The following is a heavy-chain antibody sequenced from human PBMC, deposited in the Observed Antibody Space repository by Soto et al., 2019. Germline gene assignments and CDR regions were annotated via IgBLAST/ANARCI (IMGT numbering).Heavy chain of an antibody. CDR3: AKRITIFGVVISLPYYYGMDV. V-gene: IGHV3-23*01. Sequence: EVQLLESGGGLVQPGGSLRLSCAASGFTFSSYAMSWVRQAPGKGLEWVSAISGSGDSTYYADSVKGRFTISRDNSKNTLYLQMNSLRAEDTAVYYCAKRITIFGVVISLPYYYGMDVWGQGTTVTVSS. CDR1: GFTFSSYA. CDR2: ISGSGDST. J-gene: IGHJ6*02. D-gene: IGHD3-3*01.